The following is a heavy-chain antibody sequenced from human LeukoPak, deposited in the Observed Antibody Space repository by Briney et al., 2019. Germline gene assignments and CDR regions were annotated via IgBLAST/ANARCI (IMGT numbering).Heavy chain of an antibody. J-gene: IGHJ6*03. D-gene: IGHD6-13*01. CDR1: GFTFSSYA. CDR3: ARGITTAGPYYMAV. CDR2: ISYDGSNK. V-gene: IGHV3-30*09. Sequence: GGSLRLSCAASGFTFSSYAMHWVRQAPGKGLEWVAVISYDGSNKYYADSVKGRFAISRDNSKNTLYLQMNSLRAEDTAVYYCARGITTAGPYYMAVWGKGTTVTVSS.